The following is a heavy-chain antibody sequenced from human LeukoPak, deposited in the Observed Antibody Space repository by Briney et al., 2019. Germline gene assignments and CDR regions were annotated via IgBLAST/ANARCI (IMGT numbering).Heavy chain of an antibody. V-gene: IGHV3-30*18. D-gene: IGHD4-17*01. Sequence: GGSLRLSCAASGFTFTYYAIHWVRQAPGKGLEWVAVISYDGSNKYYADSVKGRFTISRDNSKNTLYLQMNSLRAEDTAVYYCAKADDDYDPNAFDYWGQGTLVTVSS. CDR2: ISYDGSNK. CDR3: AKADDDYDPNAFDY. J-gene: IGHJ4*02. CDR1: GFTFTYYA.